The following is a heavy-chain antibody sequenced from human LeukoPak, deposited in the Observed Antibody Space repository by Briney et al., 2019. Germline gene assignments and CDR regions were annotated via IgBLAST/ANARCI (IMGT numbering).Heavy chain of an antibody. J-gene: IGHJ5*02. CDR3: ARGPIDDSHLIGFDP. V-gene: IGHV3-7*01. CDR1: GFTISDYT. Sequence: PAGPLRLSCAASGFTISDYTMNWVRQAPGKGLEWVANINQDGGRKYYMDSVKGAFTISRDNAKNSLYLQMNSLIVEDTAVYFGARGPIDDSHLIGFDPWGQGTLVTVSS. D-gene: IGHD3-16*02. CDR2: INQDGGRK.